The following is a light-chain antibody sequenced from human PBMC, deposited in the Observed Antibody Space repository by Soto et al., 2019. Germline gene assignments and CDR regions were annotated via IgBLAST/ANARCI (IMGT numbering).Light chain of an antibody. V-gene: IGKV3-20*01. CDR2: GIS. J-gene: IGKJ1*01. CDR3: QQYVTSSPRT. CDR1: HTISSSY. Sequence: EILLTQSPVTLSLSPGERATLSCISIHTISSSYLAWYQQKPGQAPRLLMYGISRRATGIPDRFSGSGSGTDFTLTITRLEPEDFAVYYCQQYVTSSPRTFGQGTKVDIK.